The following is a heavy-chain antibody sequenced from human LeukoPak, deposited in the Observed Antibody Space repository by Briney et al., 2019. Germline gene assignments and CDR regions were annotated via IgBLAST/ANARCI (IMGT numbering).Heavy chain of an antibody. CDR3: ARTIHEGTVIIQYYFDY. D-gene: IGHD4-23*01. CDR1: GGSISSYY. CDR2: IYYSGST. V-gene: IGHV4-59*01. Sequence: SETLSLTCTVSGGSISSYYWSWIRQPPGKGLEWIGYIYYSGSTNYNPSLKSRVTISVDTSKNQFSLKLSSVTAADTAVYYCARTIHEGTVIIQYYFDYWGQGSLVTVSS. J-gene: IGHJ4*02.